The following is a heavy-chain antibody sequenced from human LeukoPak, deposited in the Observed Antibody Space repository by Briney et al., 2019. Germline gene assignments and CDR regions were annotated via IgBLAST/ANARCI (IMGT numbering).Heavy chain of an antibody. CDR1: GFTFDDYA. J-gene: IGHJ4*02. CDR3: ALGQGRSRYDYFDY. Sequence: QSGGSLRLSCAASGFTFDDYAMHWVRQAPGKGLEWVSGISWNSGSIGYADSVKGRFTISRDNAKNSLYLQMNSLRAEDTAVYYCALGQGRSRYDYFDYWGQGTLVTVSS. D-gene: IGHD5-12*01. V-gene: IGHV3-9*01. CDR2: ISWNSGSI.